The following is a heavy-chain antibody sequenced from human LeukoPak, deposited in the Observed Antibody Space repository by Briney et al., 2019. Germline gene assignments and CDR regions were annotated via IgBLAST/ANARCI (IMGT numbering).Heavy chain of an antibody. D-gene: IGHD3-16*01. CDR2: ITDSGGDT. J-gene: IGHJ3*02. Sequence: PGGSLRLSCAASGFTFTNYAMSWVRQAPGKGLEWISAITDSGGDTYHADSVKGRFTISRDNSKNTLYLQMNSLRAEDTAVYYCAREDYWGAFDIWGQGTMVTVSS. CDR3: AREDYWGAFDI. V-gene: IGHV3-23*01. CDR1: GFTFTNYA.